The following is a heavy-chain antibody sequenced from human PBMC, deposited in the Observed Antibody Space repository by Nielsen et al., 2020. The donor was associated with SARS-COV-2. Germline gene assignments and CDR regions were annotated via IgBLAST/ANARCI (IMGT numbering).Heavy chain of an antibody. V-gene: IGHV3-23*01. CDR2: ISGSGGST. Sequence: GGSLRLSCAASGFTFSSYAMSWVRQAPGKGLEWVSAISGSGGSTYYADSVKGRFTISRDNSKNTLYLQMNSLRAEDTAVYYCAKERVYCGGDCYPVTVGFGYWGQGTLVTVSS. CDR1: GFTFSSYA. CDR3: AKERVYCGGDCYPVTVGFGY. D-gene: IGHD2-21*02. J-gene: IGHJ4*02.